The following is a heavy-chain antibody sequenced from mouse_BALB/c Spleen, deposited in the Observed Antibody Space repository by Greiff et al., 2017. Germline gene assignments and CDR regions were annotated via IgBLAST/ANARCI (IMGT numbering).Heavy chain of an antibody. CDR1: GFTFSSFG. CDR2: ISSGSSTI. V-gene: IGHV5-17*02. D-gene: IGHD2-14*01. Sequence: EVQGVESGGGLVQPGGSRKLSCAASGFTFSSFGMHWVRQAPEKGLEWVAYISSGSSTIYYADTVKGRFTISRDNPKNTLFLQMTSLRSEDTAMYYCARDYRYEMDYWGQGTSVTVSS. J-gene: IGHJ4*01. CDR3: ARDYRYEMDY.